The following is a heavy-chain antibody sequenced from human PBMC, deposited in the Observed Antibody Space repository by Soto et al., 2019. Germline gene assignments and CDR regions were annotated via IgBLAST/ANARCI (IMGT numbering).Heavy chain of an antibody. CDR1: GGSFSGYY. CDR3: ARERFDDFCILNLKYYYDPYTVL. D-gene: IGHD3-3*01. Sequence: SSETLSLTCAVYGGSFSGYYWCWIRQPPGKGLEWIGEINHSGSTNYNPSLKSRVTISVDTSKNQFSLKLSSVTAADTAVYYCARERFDDFCILNLKYYYDPYTVLLRKATPIT. V-gene: IGHV4-34*01. CDR2: INHSGST. J-gene: IGHJ6*03.